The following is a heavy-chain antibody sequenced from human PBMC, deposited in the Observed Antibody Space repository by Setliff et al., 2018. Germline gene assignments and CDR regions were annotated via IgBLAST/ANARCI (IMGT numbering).Heavy chain of an antibody. V-gene: IGHV4-34*01. Sequence: SETLSLTCTVYGASFSNYYWGWVRQPPEERLEWIAEFDHSGTTKYNPSLMGRVTISVDTSRNQFSLKLSSVTAADTAVYYCARDNRARHYMDVWGKGTTVTV. J-gene: IGHJ6*03. CDR2: FDHSGTT. D-gene: IGHD3-10*01. CDR3: ARDNRARHYMDV. CDR1: GASFSNYY.